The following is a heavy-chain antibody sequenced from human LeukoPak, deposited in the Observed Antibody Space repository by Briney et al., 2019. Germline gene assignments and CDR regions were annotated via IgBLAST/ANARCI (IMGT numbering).Heavy chain of an antibody. J-gene: IGHJ4*02. CDR2: IYFGVST. V-gene: IGHV4-39*07. CDR3: ACRNQYFDSSGYLK. CDR1: GGSITSTSYF. Sequence: PSETLSLTCTVSGGSITSTSYFWGWIRQSPGKGLEWIGSIYFGVSTYYNPSLKSRVTISIDTSKNQFSLELSSVTAADTAVYYCACRNQYFDSSGYLKWGQGTLVTVSS. D-gene: IGHD3-22*01.